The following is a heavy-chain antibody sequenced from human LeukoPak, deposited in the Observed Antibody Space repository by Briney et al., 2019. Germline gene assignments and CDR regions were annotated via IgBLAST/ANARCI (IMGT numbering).Heavy chain of an antibody. CDR2: INPNSGGA. CDR3: ARASYGNNPTHFDY. D-gene: IGHD4-11*01. V-gene: IGHV1-2*06. CDR1: GYTFSDYY. J-gene: IGHJ4*02. Sequence: ASVKVSCKASGYTFSDYYIHWVRQAPGQGLQWMGRINPNSGGADYAQNFQGRVTMTRDTSANTVYMQLIWLRSDDAAVYYCARASYGNNPTHFDYWGRGTLVTVSS.